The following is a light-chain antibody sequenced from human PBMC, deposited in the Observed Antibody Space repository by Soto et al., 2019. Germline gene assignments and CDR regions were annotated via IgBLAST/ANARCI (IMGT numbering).Light chain of an antibody. CDR3: QQYGTSPRT. CDR1: QSVSSSF. CDR2: GAS. J-gene: IGKJ1*01. V-gene: IGKV3-20*01. Sequence: EIVLTQSPGSLSLSPGARATLSCRASQSVSSSFLAWYQQKPGQAPMLLIYGASTRATGIRDRFSGSGSGTDFTLTISRLQPEDIAVYYCQQYGTSPRTFGQGTKVDIK.